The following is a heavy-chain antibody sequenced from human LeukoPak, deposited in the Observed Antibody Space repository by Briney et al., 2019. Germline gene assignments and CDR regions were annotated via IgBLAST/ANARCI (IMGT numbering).Heavy chain of an antibody. CDR2: LSGSGYAT. Sequence: GGSLRLSCAASGFTFSSHAVSWVRQAPGKGLEWVSGLSGSGYATNYADSVKGRFTISRDNSKNTLYLQMNSLRVEDTAVYYCAKPGESTWGQGTLVTVSS. D-gene: IGHD3-16*01. J-gene: IGHJ5*02. V-gene: IGHV3-23*01. CDR3: AKPGEST. CDR1: GFTFSSHA.